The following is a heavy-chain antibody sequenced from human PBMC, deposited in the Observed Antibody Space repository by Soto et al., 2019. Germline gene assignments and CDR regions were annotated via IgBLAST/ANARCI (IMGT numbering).Heavy chain of an antibody. V-gene: IGHV3-64D*06. J-gene: IGHJ4*02. CDR2: ISSNGGST. CDR1: GFSFSSYG. Sequence: AGSLRLSCSASGFSFSSYGMHWVRQAPGKGLEYVSAISSNGGSTYNADSVKGRFTMSRDNSKNTLYLQMRSLRAEDTAVYYCVRQNDYVWGSYREIDHWGQGTLVTVSS. CDR3: VRQNDYVWGSYREIDH. D-gene: IGHD3-16*02.